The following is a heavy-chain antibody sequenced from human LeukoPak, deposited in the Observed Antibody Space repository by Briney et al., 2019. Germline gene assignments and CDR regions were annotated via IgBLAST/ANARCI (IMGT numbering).Heavy chain of an antibody. CDR1: GLIVSSKY. CDR2: IYSGGAT. CDR3: ARDALYTSNYFDY. D-gene: IGHD3-16*01. Sequence: GGSLRLSCAASGLIVSSKYMSWVRQAPGKGLEWVSVIYSGGATYYADSVKGRFTISRDNSKNTLYLQMNSLRAEDTAVYYCARDALYTSNYFDYWGQGTLVTVSS. V-gene: IGHV3-53*01. J-gene: IGHJ4*02.